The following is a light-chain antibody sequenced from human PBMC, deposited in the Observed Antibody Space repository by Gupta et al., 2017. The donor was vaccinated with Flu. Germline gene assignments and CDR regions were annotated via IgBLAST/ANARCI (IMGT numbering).Light chain of an antibody. CDR3: QQYNNWPPLYT. CDR2: GAS. J-gene: IGKJ2*01. V-gene: IGKV3-15*01. CDR1: QSVSSN. Sequence: RATLSCRASQSVSSNLAWYQQKPGQAPRLLIYGASTRATGIPASFSGSGSGTEFTLTISSLQSEDFAVYYCQQYNNWPPLYTFGQGTKLEIK.